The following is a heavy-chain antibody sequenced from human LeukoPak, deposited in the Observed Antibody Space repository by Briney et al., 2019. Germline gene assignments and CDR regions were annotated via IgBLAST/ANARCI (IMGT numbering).Heavy chain of an antibody. CDR2: IYYSGST. CDR3: ARPSWAARPRDYYYYYMDV. V-gene: IGHV4-39*07. CDR1: GGSISSSSYY. D-gene: IGHD6-6*01. Sequence: PSETLSLTCTVSGGSISSSSYYWGWIRQPPGKGLEWIGSIYYSGSTYYNPSLKSRVTISVDTSKNQFSLKLSSVTAADTAVYYCARPSWAARPRDYYYYYMDVWGKGTTVTVSS. J-gene: IGHJ6*03.